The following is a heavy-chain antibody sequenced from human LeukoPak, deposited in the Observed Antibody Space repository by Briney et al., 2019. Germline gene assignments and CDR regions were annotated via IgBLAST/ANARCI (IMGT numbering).Heavy chain of an antibody. D-gene: IGHD2/OR15-2a*01. CDR2: IYYSGST. CDR1: GDSITSYY. J-gene: IGHJ4*02. Sequence: PSETLSLTCTVSGDSITSYYWSWIRQPPGKGLEWIGYIYYSGSTNYNPSLKSRVTISVDTSKNQFSLKLSSVTAADTAVYYCARGRIGGQNWGQGTLVTVSS. CDR3: ARGRIGGQN. V-gene: IGHV4-59*01.